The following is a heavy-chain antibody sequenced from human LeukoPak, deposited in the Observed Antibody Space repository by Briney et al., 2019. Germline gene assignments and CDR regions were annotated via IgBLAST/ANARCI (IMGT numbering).Heavy chain of an antibody. D-gene: IGHD2-2*01. J-gene: IGHJ4*02. Sequence: PSETLSLTCTVSGYSISSGYYWGWIRQPPGKGLEWIGSIYHSGSTYYNPSLKSRVTISVDTSKNQFSLKLSSVPAADTAVYYCARVVPPVPDYFDDWGQGTLVTVSS. CDR3: ARVVPPVPDYFDD. CDR1: GYSISSGYY. V-gene: IGHV4-38-2*02. CDR2: IYHSGST.